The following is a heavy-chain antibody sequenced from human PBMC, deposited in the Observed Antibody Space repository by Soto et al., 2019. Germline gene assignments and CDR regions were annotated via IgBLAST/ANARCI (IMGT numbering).Heavy chain of an antibody. Sequence: PGGSLRLSCAASGFTFSSYSMSWVRQAPGKGLEWVSGFRTSGDGGTTYYADSVKGRFTISRDNPKNMLFLQMNSLRAEDTAIYYCAKKVNSGPGSQYFDYWGQGTLVTVSS. J-gene: IGHJ4*02. D-gene: IGHD3-10*01. CDR1: GFTFSSYS. CDR2: FRTSGDGGTT. V-gene: IGHV3-23*01. CDR3: AKKVNSGPGSQYFDY.